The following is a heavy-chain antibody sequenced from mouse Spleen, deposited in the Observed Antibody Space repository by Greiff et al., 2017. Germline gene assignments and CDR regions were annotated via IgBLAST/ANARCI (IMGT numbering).Heavy chain of an antibody. CDR2: ISSGGSYT. J-gene: IGHJ2*01. CDR1: GFTFSSYA. CDR3: ARQGFRDY. V-gene: IGHV5-9-3*01. Sequence: EVKLMESGGGLVKPGGSLKLSCAASGFTFSSYAMSWVRQTPEKRLEWVATISSGGSYTYYPDSVKGRFTISRDNAKNTLYLQMSSLRSEDTAMYYCARQGFRDYWGQGTTLTVSS.